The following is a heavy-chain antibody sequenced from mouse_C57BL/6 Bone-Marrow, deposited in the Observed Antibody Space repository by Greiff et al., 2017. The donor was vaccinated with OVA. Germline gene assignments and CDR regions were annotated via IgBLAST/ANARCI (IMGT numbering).Heavy chain of an antibody. CDR2: ISDGGSYT. Sequence: EVQGVESGGGLVKPGGSLKLSCAASGFTFSSYAMSWVRQTPEKRLEWVATISDGGSYTYYPDNVKGRFTISRDNAKNNLYLQMSHLKDEDTAMYYGANGGVYYAMDYWGQGTSVTVSS. V-gene: IGHV5-4*01. CDR1: GFTFSSYA. J-gene: IGHJ4*01. CDR3: ANGGVYYAMDY.